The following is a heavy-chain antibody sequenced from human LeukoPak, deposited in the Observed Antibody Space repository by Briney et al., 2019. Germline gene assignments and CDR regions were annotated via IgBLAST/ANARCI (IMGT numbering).Heavy chain of an antibody. D-gene: IGHD1-26*01. CDR2: IYYSGST. CDR3: ARDGRFPQEVLARYFDY. J-gene: IGHJ4*02. CDR1: GGSISSSSYD. V-gene: IGHV4-39*07. Sequence: PSETLSLTCTVSGGSISSSSYDWGWIRQPPGKGLEWIGNIYYSGSTYYNPSLMSRVTISVDMSTNQFSLQLSSVTAADTAVYCCARDGRFPQEVLARYFDYWGQGALVTVCS.